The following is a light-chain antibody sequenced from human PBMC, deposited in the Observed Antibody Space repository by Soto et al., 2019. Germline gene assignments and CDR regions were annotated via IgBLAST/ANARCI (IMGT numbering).Light chain of an antibody. CDR2: SAS. CDR3: HHYGSWPET. V-gene: IGKV3-20*01. J-gene: IGKJ1*01. Sequence: EVVLTQSPGTLSLSPGERATLSCRASQSVASSYLAWYQQKPGRAPRLLFYSASSRATGIPDRFSGSGSGTEFTLTISRLESEDFAVYYCHHYGSWPETFGQGTNVDI. CDR1: QSVASSY.